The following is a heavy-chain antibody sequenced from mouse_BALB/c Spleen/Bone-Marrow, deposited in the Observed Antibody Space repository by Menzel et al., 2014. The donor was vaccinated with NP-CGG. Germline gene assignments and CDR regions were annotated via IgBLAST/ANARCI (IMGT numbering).Heavy chain of an antibody. Sequence: EVQLQQSGPELEKPGASVKISCKASGYSFTGYNMNWVKQSNGKSLEWIGDIDPYYGGTSYNQKFKGKATLTVDESSSTSYLQLKSLTSEDSAVYYCAKPVSLRAFVYWGQGTSVTVSS. D-gene: IGHD3-1*01. CDR3: AKPVSLRAFVY. J-gene: IGHJ4*01. CDR1: GYSFTGYN. CDR2: IDPYYGGT. V-gene: IGHV1-39*01.